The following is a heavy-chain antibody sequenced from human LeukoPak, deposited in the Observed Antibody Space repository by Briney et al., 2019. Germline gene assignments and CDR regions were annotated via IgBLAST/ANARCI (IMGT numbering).Heavy chain of an antibody. J-gene: IGHJ5*02. CDR3: ATQPLEGYCSSTSCPNWFDP. V-gene: IGHV3-13*01. Sequence: GGSLRLSCAASGFTFSSYDMHWVRQATGKGLEWVSAIGTAGDTYYPGSVRGRFTFSRDNSEDMVYLQMNSLRAEDTAVYYCATQPLEGYCSSTSCPNWFDPWGQGTLVTVSS. CDR2: IGTAGDT. D-gene: IGHD2-2*01. CDR1: GFTFSSYD.